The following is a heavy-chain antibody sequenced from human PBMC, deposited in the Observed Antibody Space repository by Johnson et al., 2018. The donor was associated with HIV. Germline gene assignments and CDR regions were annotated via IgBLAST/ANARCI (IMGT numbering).Heavy chain of an antibody. CDR3: ARDPLMHGSSFDI. D-gene: IGHD1-26*01. J-gene: IGHJ3*02. CDR1: GFTVSSYA. Sequence: EVQLVESGGGLVQPGGSLRLSCAASGFTVSSYAMSWVRQAPGKGLEWVSAISGSGGSTYYADSVKGRFTISRDNSKNTLYLQMNSLRAEDTAVYYCARDPLMHGSSFDIWGPVTMVTVSS. CDR2: ISGSGGST. V-gene: IGHV3-23*04.